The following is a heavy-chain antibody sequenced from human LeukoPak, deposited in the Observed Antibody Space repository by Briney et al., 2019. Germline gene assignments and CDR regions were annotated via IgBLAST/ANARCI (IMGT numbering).Heavy chain of an antibody. CDR3: AREPGDEGFFDY. CDR1: GGSISSYY. J-gene: IGHJ4*02. V-gene: IGHV4-59*12. Sequence: PSETLSLTCTVSGGSISSYYWSWIRQPAGKGLEWIGYIYYSGSTNYNPSLKSRVTISVDTSKNQFSLKLSSVTAADTAVYYCAREPGDEGFFDYWGQGTLVTVSS. D-gene: IGHD7-27*01. CDR2: IYYSGST.